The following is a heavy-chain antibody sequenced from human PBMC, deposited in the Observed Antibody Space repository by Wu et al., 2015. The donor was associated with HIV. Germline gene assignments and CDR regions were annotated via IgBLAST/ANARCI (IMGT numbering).Heavy chain of an antibody. Sequence: QVQLMQSGAEVKKPGASVKVSCKASDYSFSNDAITWVRQAPGQGLEWMGWISVDNAKTNYAPNIQDRVTMTTDTSTRTTYLELRSLRSDDTAIYYCARGVAYGRNYPAYYYNGRRGAKGPRSSSP. CDR2: ISVDNAKT. V-gene: IGHV1-18*01. J-gene: IGHJ6*03. CDR1: DYSFSNDA. D-gene: IGHD1-14*01. CDR3: ARGVAYGRNYPAYYYNGRR.